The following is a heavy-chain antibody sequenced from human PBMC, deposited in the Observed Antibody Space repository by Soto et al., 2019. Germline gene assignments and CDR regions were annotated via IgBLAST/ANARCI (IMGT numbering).Heavy chain of an antibody. D-gene: IGHD3-22*01. CDR1: GYNSAIYW. CDR3: ARLYYLDDTGYFEY. V-gene: IGHV5-51*01. J-gene: IGHJ4*02. Sequence: GESLKISCKGSGYNSAIYWIGWVRQMPGKGLEWMGIMYPGDSDTRYSPSLQGQVTISADKSISTAYLQWSSLKASDTAMYYCARLYYLDDTGYFEYCGQATLVTVSS. CDR2: MYPGDSDT.